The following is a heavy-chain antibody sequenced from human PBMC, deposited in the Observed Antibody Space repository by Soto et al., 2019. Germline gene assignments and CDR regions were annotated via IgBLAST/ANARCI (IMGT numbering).Heavy chain of an antibody. CDR2: IYSGGST. V-gene: IGHV3-66*01. J-gene: IGHJ4*02. Sequence: EVQLVESGGGLVQPGGYLRLSCAASGFTVSSNYMSCVRQAPGKGLEWVSVIYSGGSTYYADSVKGRFTISRDSSKNTLYLQVTSLNAGDTAVYYCARGGTMALDYWGQGTLVTVSS. CDR3: ARGGTMALDY. CDR1: GFTVSSNY. D-gene: IGHD3-10*01.